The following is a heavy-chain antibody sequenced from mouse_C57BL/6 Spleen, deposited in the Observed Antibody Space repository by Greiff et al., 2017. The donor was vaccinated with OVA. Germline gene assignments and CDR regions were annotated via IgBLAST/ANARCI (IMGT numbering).Heavy chain of an antibody. J-gene: IGHJ4*01. CDR1: GYTFTSYW. V-gene: IGHV1-69*01. CDR2: IDPSDSYT. CDR3: ARGGVITTVVAHYYAMDY. D-gene: IGHD1-1*01. Sequence: QVQLQQSGAELVMPGASVKLSCKASGYTFTSYWMHWVKQRPGQGLEWIGEIDPSDSYTNYNQKFKGKSTLTVDKSSSTAYMQLSSLTSEDSAVYYCARGGVITTVVAHYYAMDYWGQGTSVTVSS.